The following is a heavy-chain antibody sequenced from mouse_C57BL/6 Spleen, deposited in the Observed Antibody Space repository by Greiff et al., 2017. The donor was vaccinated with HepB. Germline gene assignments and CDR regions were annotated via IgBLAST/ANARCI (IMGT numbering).Heavy chain of an antibody. CDR3: ARGNTNSNYYAMDY. D-gene: IGHD2-5*01. CDR2: ISSGSSTI. CDR1: GFTFSDYG. Sequence: EVQVVESGGGLVKPGGSLKLSCAASGFTFSDYGMHWVRQAPEKGLEWVAYISSGSSTIYYADTVKGRFTISRDNAKNTLFLQMTSLRSEDTAMYYCARGNTNSNYYAMDYWGQGTSVTVSS. J-gene: IGHJ4*01. V-gene: IGHV5-17*01.